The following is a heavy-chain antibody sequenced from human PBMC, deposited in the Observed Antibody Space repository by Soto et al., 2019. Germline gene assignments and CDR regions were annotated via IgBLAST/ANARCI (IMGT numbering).Heavy chain of an antibody. J-gene: IGHJ2*01. D-gene: IGHD3-22*01. V-gene: IGHV4-61*03. CDR1: GGSVSSASFY. CDR2: ISYTGFT. Sequence: QVQLQESGPGLVKPSETLSLTCSVSGGSVSSASFYWAWLRQGPGTGLEYIGYISYTGFTNYNPSLSSRDTIPLDTSKNHFSLKLNAMTAADTAVYYSVRFLDKGWYADLWGRGTLVTVSS. CDR3: VRFLDKGWYADL.